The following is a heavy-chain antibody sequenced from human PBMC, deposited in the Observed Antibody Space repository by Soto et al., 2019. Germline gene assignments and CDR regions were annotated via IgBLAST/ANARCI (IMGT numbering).Heavy chain of an antibody. V-gene: IGHV4-59*01. CDR1: GGSMTTYK. J-gene: IGHJ4*02. CDR3: AREWSSFDY. CDR2: TYSSGSI. D-gene: IGHD2-15*01. Sequence: PSETLSLTCTVSGGSMTTYKWSWIRQSPGKGLEWIGYTYSSGSINYNPSLKSRVTISVDTSKNQFSLKLNSATAADTAVYYCAREWSSFDYWGQGILVTVSS.